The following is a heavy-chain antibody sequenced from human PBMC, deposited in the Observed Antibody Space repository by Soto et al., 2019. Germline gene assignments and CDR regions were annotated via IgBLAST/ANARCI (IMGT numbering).Heavy chain of an antibody. D-gene: IGHD1-26*01. Sequence: GGSLRLSCAASGFTFSGYAMSWVRQAPGKGLDWVSTISGGGSITYYADSLKGRFTISRDNSKNTLYLQINSLRAEDTAVYYCAREGLSLGLLWGQGTLVTVSS. CDR3: AREGLSLGLL. V-gene: IGHV3-23*01. J-gene: IGHJ4*02. CDR1: GFTFSGYA. CDR2: ISGGGSIT.